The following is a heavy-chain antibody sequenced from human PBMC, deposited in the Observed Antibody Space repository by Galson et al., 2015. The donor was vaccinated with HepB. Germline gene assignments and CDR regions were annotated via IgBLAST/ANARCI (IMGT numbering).Heavy chain of an antibody. CDR2: ISAYNGNT. J-gene: IGHJ3*02. CDR3: ARSCSGGSCYTATDAFDI. D-gene: IGHD2-15*01. CDR1: GYTFTSYG. Sequence: SVKVSCRASGYTFTSYGISWVRQAPGQGLEWMGWISAYNGNTNYAQKLQGRVTMTTDTSTSTAYMELRSLRSDDTAVYYCARSCSGGSCYTATDAFDIWGQGTMVTVSS. V-gene: IGHV1-18*04.